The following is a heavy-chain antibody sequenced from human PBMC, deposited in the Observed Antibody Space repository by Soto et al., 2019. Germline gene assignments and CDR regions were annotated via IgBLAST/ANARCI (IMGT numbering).Heavy chain of an antibody. J-gene: IGHJ4*02. CDR1: GFSVSRNY. CDR3: ARVPGRL. Sequence: QLVETGGGLIQPGTSLTLSCAASGFSVSRNYMTWVRQAPGKGLEWVSFVYSGGATFYAGSVKGRFILSRDDSQNTKYLQMNNLRAEDTAVYYCARVPGRLWGRGTLVTVAS. V-gene: IGHV3-53*02. D-gene: IGHD3-10*01. CDR2: VYSGGAT.